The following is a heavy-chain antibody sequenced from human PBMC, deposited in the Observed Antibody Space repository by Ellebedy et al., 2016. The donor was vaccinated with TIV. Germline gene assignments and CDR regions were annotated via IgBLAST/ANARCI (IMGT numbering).Heavy chain of an antibody. J-gene: IGHJ4*02. CDR1: GFTFSDYY. Sequence: GGSLRLSXAASGFTFSDYYMSWIRQTPGKGLEWVSYISSSSSTIYYADSVKGRFTISRDNAENSLYLQMNSLRAEDTAVYYCARKLGVPSFDYWGQGTLVTVSS. CDR3: ARKLGVPSFDY. CDR2: ISSSSSTI. D-gene: IGHD3-3*02. V-gene: IGHV3-11*04.